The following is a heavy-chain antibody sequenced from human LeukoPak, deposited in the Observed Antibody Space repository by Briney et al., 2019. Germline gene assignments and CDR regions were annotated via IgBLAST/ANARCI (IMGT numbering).Heavy chain of an antibody. V-gene: IGHV3-23*01. CDR2: MSGSGGST. CDR1: GFTFSSYA. CDR3: AKGGYSSGWRNYFDY. Sequence: GGSLRLSCAASGFTFSSYAMSWVGQAPGKGLEWVSSMSGSGGSTYYADSVRGRFTISRDNSKNTLYLQMNSLRAEDTAVYYCAKGGYSSGWRNYFDYWGQGTLVTVSS. J-gene: IGHJ4*02. D-gene: IGHD6-19*01.